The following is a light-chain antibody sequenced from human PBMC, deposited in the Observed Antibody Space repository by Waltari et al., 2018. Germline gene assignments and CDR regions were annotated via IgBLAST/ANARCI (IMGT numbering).Light chain of an antibody. V-gene: IGLV3-19*01. J-gene: IGLJ1*01. Sequence: SSELTQEPAVSVALGQTVRITCQGDRLRDYYATWYQQKPGQAPLLVIYGNNKRPSAIPDRFSGSSSGDTASLTITGAQAEDEADYYCTSRDNYGYVFATGTTVTVL. CDR2: GNN. CDR3: TSRDNYGYV. CDR1: RLRDYY.